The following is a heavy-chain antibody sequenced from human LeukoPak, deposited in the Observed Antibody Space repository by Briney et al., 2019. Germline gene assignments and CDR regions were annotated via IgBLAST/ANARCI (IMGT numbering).Heavy chain of an antibody. D-gene: IGHD2-2*01. CDR1: GGSISSYY. V-gene: IGHV4-59*01. J-gene: IGHJ4*02. Sequence: SETLSLTCTVSGGSISSYYWSWIRQPPGKGLEWIGYIYYSGSTNYNPSLKSRVTISVDTSKNQFSLKLSSVTAADTAVYYCAGYCSSTSCYPFWGQGTLVTVSS. CDR2: IYYSGST. CDR3: AGYCSSTSCYPF.